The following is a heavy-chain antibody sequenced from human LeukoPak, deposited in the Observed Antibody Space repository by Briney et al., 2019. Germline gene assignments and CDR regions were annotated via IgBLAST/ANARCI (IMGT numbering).Heavy chain of an antibody. J-gene: IGHJ4*02. CDR1: GFTFCGYW. CDR2: MNEYGSDI. D-gene: IGHD2-21*01. Sequence: GGSLRLSCVASGFTFCGYWMGWVRQAPGKGREWVTYMNEYGSDIFYVDSVKGRFTISRDNAKNSLYLQMNSLRVEDTAVYYCARPRGCGTSKCNNFDYWGQGTLVTVSS. V-gene: IGHV3-7*01. CDR3: ARPRGCGTSKCNNFDY.